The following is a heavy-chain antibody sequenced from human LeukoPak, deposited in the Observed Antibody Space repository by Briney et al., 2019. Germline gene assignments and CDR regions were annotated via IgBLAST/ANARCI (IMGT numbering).Heavy chain of an antibody. J-gene: IGHJ4*02. CDR2: IYYSGST. Sequence: PSETLSLTCTVSGGSISSYYWSWIRQPPGKGLEWIGYIYYSGSTNYNPSLKSRVTISVDTSKNQFSLKLSSVTAADTAVYYCARGSTMVRGVIDYYFDYWGQGTLVTVSS. CDR1: GGSISSYY. D-gene: IGHD3-10*01. CDR3: ARGSTMVRGVIDYYFDY. V-gene: IGHV4-59*01.